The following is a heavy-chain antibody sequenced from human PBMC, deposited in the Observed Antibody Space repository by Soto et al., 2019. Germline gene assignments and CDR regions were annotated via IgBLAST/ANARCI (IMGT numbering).Heavy chain of an antibody. J-gene: IGHJ5*02. D-gene: IGHD3-10*01. V-gene: IGHV3-53*01. CDR1: GFSVSSTF. CDR3: ARGFGAGFA. CDR2: IYSDGST. Sequence: VQLVESGGGLIQPGGSLRLSCAASGFSVSSTFMNWVRQAPGKGLEWVSVIYSDGSTYYADSVKGRFTISRDNFKNTLHLQMNSLRAEDTAVYFCARGFGAGFAWGQGTLVTVSS.